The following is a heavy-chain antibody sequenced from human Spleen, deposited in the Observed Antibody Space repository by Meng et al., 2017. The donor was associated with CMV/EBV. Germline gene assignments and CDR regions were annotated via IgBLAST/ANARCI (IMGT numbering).Heavy chain of an antibody. V-gene: IGHV5-51*01. D-gene: IGHD3-22*01. CDR1: YSFTSYW. Sequence: YSFTSYWIGWVRQMPGKGLEWMGIIYPGDSDTRYSPSFQGQVTISADKSISTAYLQWSSLKASDTAMYYCARQKYYYDSSGYSNLDYWGQGTLVTVSS. CDR2: IYPGDSDT. J-gene: IGHJ4*02. CDR3: ARQKYYYDSSGYSNLDY.